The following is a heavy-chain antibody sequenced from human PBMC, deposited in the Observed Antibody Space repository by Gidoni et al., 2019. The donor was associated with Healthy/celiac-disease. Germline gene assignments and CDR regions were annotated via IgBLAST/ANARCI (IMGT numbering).Heavy chain of an antibody. V-gene: IGHV3-64D*09. CDR2: ISSNGGST. Sequence: EVQLVESGGGLVQPGGSLRLSCSASGFTFSSYAMHWVRQAPGKGLEYVSAISSNGGSTYYADSVKGRFTISRDNSKNTLYLQMSSLRAEDTAVYYCVKDRPSSGWVRAEYFQHWGQGTLVTVSS. CDR3: VKDRPSSGWVRAEYFQH. J-gene: IGHJ1*01. CDR1: GFTFSSYA. D-gene: IGHD6-19*01.